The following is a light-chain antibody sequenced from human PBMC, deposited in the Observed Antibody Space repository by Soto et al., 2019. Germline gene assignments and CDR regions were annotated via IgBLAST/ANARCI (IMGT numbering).Light chain of an antibody. Sequence: EVVMTQSPATLSLSPGERATLSCRASQGVSNHLAWYQQKPGQAPRLLIYGASTRATGIPARFSGSGSGTEFTLTISSLQSEDFAVYYCQQYDNWPPWTFGQGTKVEIK. CDR3: QQYDNWPPWT. CDR2: GAS. J-gene: IGKJ1*01. V-gene: IGKV3-15*01. CDR1: QGVSNH.